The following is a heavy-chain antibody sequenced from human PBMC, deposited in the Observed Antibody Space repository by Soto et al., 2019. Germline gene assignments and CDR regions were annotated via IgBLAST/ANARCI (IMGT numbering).Heavy chain of an antibody. CDR3: AHRQRTVYFDY. CDR2: IYWDDDK. J-gene: IGHJ4*02. V-gene: IGHV2-5*02. CDR1: GLSLSTSGVG. D-gene: IGHD4-17*01. Sequence: QITLKESGPPLVKPTQTLTLTCTFSGLSLSTSGVGVGWIRQPPGKALEWLALIYWDDDKRYSPSLKSRLTITEDTSKNQVVLTMTNMDPVDTATYYCAHRQRTVYFDYWGQGTLVTVSS.